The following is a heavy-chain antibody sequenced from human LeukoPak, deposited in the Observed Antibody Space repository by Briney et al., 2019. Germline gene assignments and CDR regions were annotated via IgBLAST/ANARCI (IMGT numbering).Heavy chain of an antibody. V-gene: IGHV3-30*02. CDR3: AKADSSGWLTTLDY. D-gene: IGHD6-19*01. J-gene: IGHJ4*02. CDR1: GFTFSTYA. Sequence: PGGSLRLSCAASGFTFSTYAMSWVRQAPGKGLEWVAFIRYDGSNKYYADSVKGRFTISRDNSKNTLYLQMNSLRAEDTAVYYCAKADSSGWLTTLDYWGQGTLVTVSS. CDR2: IRYDGSNK.